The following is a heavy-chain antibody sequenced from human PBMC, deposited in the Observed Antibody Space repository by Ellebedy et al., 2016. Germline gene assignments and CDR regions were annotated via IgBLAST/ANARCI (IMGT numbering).Heavy chain of an antibody. J-gene: IGHJ6*03. CDR2: IYYSGST. CDR1: GGSINNYY. V-gene: IGHV4-59*01. Sequence: SETLSLTXTVSGGSINNYYWNWLRQPPGKGLEWIGYIYYSGSTNYNSTLKSRVTILVDRSKDQFSLRLTFVTAADMAVYYCARTTTVTTTLSPASWYMDVWGKGTTVTVSS. CDR3: ARTTTVTTTLSPASWYMDV. D-gene: IGHD4-11*01.